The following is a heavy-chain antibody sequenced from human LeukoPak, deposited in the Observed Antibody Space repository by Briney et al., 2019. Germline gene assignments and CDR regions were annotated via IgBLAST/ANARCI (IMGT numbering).Heavy chain of an antibody. Sequence: ASVKVSCKASGYTFTGYYMHWVRQAPGQRLEWMGWINAGNGNTKYSQKFQGRVTITRDTSASTAYMELSSLRSEDTAVYYCARDTLYSYGFSYYYGMDVWGQGTTVTVSS. D-gene: IGHD5-18*01. CDR1: GYTFTGYY. V-gene: IGHV1-3*01. J-gene: IGHJ6*02. CDR2: INAGNGNT. CDR3: ARDTLYSYGFSYYYGMDV.